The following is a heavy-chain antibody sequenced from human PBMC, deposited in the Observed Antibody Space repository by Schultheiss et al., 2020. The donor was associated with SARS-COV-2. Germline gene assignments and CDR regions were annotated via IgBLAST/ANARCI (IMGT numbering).Heavy chain of an antibody. Sequence: GESLKISCKASGYTFTSYDINWVRQATGQGLEWMGWINPNSGNTGYAQKFQGRVTMTRNTSISTAYMELSSLRSEDTAVYYCAREFVATGGGRDYYGMDVWGQGTTVTVSS. CDR1: GYTFTSYD. V-gene: IGHV1-8*01. CDR3: AREFVATGGGRDYYGMDV. CDR2: INPNSGNT. D-gene: IGHD3-16*01. J-gene: IGHJ6*02.